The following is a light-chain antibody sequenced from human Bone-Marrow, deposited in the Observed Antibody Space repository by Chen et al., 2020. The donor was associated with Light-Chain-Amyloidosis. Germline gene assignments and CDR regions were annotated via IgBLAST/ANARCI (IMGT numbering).Light chain of an antibody. V-gene: IGLV2-14*01. CDR3: SSYTSTNTLV. J-gene: IGLJ1*01. CDR2: EVT. Sequence: SALPHPASVPGSPGPSITCSCTGTSSDVGGDNHVSWYQQHPDNAPKLMIYEVTNRPSWVPDRFSGSKSDNTASLTISGLQTEDEADYFCSSYTSTNTLVFGSGTRVTVL. CDR1: SSDVGGDNH.